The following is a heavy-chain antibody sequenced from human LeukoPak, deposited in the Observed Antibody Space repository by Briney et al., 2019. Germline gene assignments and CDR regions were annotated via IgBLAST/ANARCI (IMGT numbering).Heavy chain of an antibody. V-gene: IGHV1-2*02. D-gene: IGHD2-15*01. Sequence: ASVKVSCKASGYTFTGYYMHWLRQAPGQGLEWMGWINPNSGDTHYAQKFQGRVTMTRDTSINTAYMELSRLRSDDTAVYYCARDQAFVYCSGGTCYDDYWGQGSLVTVSS. CDR2: INPNSGDT. CDR1: GYTFTGYY. CDR3: ARDQAFVYCSGGTCYDDY. J-gene: IGHJ4*02.